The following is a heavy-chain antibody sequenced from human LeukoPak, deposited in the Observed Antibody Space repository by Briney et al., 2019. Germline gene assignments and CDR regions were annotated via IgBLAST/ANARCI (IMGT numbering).Heavy chain of an antibody. CDR3: AKGSGGYFFDQ. V-gene: IGHV3-23*01. CDR2: ISGSGGST. D-gene: IGHD3-22*01. CDR1: GFTFSSYA. Sequence: GGSLRLSCAASGFTFSSYAMTWVRQPPGKGLEWVSSISGSGGSTYYADSVKGRFTISRDNSKNTLYLQMNSLRAEDSAIYYCAKGSGGYFFDQWGQGTLVAVSS. J-gene: IGHJ4*02.